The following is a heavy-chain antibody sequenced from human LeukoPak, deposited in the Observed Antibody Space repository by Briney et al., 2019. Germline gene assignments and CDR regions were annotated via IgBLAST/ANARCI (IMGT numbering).Heavy chain of an antibody. CDR1: GGSISSGGYY. CDR3: ARERGYESWNWFDP. Sequence: SETLSLTCTVSGGSISSGGYYWSWIRQHPGKGLEWIGYIYYSGSTYYNPSLKSRVTISVDTSKNQFSLKLSSVTAADTAVYYCARERGYESWNWFDPWGQGTLVTVSS. V-gene: IGHV4-31*03. J-gene: IGHJ5*02. D-gene: IGHD5-12*01. CDR2: IYYSGST.